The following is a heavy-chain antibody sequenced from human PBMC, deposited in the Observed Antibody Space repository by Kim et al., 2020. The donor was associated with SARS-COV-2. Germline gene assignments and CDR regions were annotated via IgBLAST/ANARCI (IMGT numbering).Heavy chain of an antibody. D-gene: IGHD3-10*01. CDR3: AGRIRITMVRARSGAFDI. Sequence: SETLSLTCTVSGGSISSYYWSWIRQPPGKGLEWIGYIYYSGSTNYNPSLKSRVTISVDTPKNQFSLKLSSVTAADTAVYYCAGRIRITMVRARSGAFDIWRQGTMVTVSS. J-gene: IGHJ3*02. CDR2: IYYSGST. CDR1: GGSISSYY. V-gene: IGHV4-59*01.